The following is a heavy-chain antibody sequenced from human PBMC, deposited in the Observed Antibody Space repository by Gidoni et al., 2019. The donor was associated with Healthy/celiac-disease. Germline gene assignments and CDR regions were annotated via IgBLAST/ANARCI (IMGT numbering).Heavy chain of an antibody. CDR3: ASTSAAAGTL. V-gene: IGHV4-30-2*01. CDR1: GGSISSGGYS. D-gene: IGHD6-13*01. CDR2: IYHSGST. J-gene: IGHJ4*02. Sequence: QLQLQESGSGLVKPSQTLSLTCAVPGGSISSGGYSWSWLRPPPGKGLEWIGYIYHSGSTYYNPSLKSRVTISVDRSKNQFSLKLSSVTAADTAVYYCASTSAAAGTLWGQGTLVTVSS.